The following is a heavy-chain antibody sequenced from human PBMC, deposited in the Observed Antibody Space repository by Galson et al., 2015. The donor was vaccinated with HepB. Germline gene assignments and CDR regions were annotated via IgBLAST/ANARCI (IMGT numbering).Heavy chain of an antibody. V-gene: IGHV1-24*01. Sequence: SVKVSCKVSGYTLTELSMHWVRQAPGKGLEWMGGFDPEDGETIYAQKFQGRVTMTEDTSTDTAYMELSSLRSEDTAGYYCATNLTPSRGYSGYDWGGYWGQGTLVTVSS. CDR3: ATNLTPSRGYSGYDWGGY. J-gene: IGHJ4*02. CDR2: FDPEDGET. CDR1: GYTLTELS. D-gene: IGHD5-12*01.